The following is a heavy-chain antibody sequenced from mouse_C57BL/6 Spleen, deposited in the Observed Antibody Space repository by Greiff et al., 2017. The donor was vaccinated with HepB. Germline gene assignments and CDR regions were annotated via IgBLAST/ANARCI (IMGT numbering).Heavy chain of an antibody. D-gene: IGHD1-1*01. CDR3: ARSPRKRYGSSFWYFDV. Sequence: EVQVVESGPGLAKPSQTLSLTCSVPGYSITSDYWNWIRKFPGNKLEYMGYISYSGSTYYNPSLKSRISITRDTSKNQYYLQLNSVTIEDTATYYCARSPRKRYGSSFWYFDVWGTGTTVTVSS. CDR1: GYSITSDY. J-gene: IGHJ1*03. V-gene: IGHV3-8*01. CDR2: ISYSGST.